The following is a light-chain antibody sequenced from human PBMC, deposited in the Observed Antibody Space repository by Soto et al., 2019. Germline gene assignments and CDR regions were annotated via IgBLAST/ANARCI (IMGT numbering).Light chain of an antibody. CDR3: ASWDDSLSGVV. J-gene: IGLJ2*01. CDR1: SSNIGSTY. CDR2: RNN. Sequence: QSVLTQPPSASATPGQSVTISCSGSSSNIGSTYVYWYQQLPGTAPKLLMYRNNERPSGVPDRFSGSKSGISASLAISGLRSEDEADYYCASWDDSLSGVVFGGGTKLTVL. V-gene: IGLV1-47*01.